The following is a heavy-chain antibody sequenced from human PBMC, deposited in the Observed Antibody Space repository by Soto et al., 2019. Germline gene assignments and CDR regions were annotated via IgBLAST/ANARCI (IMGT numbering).Heavy chain of an antibody. V-gene: IGHV3-48*02. J-gene: IGHJ4*02. D-gene: IGHD5-12*01. Sequence: EVQLVESGGGLIQPGGSLRLSCAASGFPFRTYAMNSVRQAPGKGLEWVSYINHNSGTIYYADSVEGRFTITRDNAKNSLYLQMTSLNDEDTALCYCVRDSGYTGYDLENSGQGALVTGSS. CDR2: INHNSGTI. CDR3: VRDSGYTGYDLEN. CDR1: GFPFRTYA.